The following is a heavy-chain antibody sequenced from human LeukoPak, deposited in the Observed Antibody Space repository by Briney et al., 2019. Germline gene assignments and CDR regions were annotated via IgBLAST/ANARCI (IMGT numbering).Heavy chain of an antibody. J-gene: IGHJ4*02. V-gene: IGHV3-53*01. D-gene: IGHD3-10*01. CDR3: ARAKPKNMVRGLIMRRESRYYFDY. Sequence: PGGSLRLSCAASGFTVSSNYMSWVRQAPGKGLEWVSVNSGGSTYYADSVKGRFTISRDNSKSTLYIQMNSLRAEDTAVYYCARAKPKNMVRGLIMRRESRYYFDYWGQGTLVTVSP. CDR2: NSGGST. CDR1: GFTVSSNY.